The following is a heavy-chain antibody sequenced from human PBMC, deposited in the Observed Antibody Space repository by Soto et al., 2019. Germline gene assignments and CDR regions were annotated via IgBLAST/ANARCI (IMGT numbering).Heavy chain of an antibody. CDR3: ARGGRYCSSTSCYYDYYYMDV. Sequence: ASVKVSCKASGYTFTSYDINWVRQATGQGLEWMGWMNPNSGNTGYAQKFQGRVTMTRNTSISTAYMELSSLRSEDTAVYYCARGGRYCSSTSCYYDYYYMDVWGKGTMVPVSS. CDR1: GYTFTSYD. CDR2: MNPNSGNT. D-gene: IGHD2-2*01. V-gene: IGHV1-8*01. J-gene: IGHJ6*03.